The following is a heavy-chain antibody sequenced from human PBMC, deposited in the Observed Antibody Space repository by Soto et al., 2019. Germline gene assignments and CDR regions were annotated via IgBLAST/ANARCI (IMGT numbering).Heavy chain of an antibody. D-gene: IGHD1-1*01. Sequence: QVQLHQWGAGLLKPSETLSLTCAVFDESLSDYYYSWTRQPPGKGLEWIGEIHPSGSTHYNPSLTTRVTQPQDTSKKQFSLTLLSVTAADTAVYYCSRGIDAYKGGRTWGQGTLVTVSS. CDR1: DESLSDYY. CDR2: IHPSGST. J-gene: IGHJ5*02. CDR3: SRGIDAYKGGRT. V-gene: IGHV4-34*01.